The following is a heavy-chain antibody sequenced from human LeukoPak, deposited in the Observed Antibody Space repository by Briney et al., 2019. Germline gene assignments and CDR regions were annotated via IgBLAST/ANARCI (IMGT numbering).Heavy chain of an antibody. Sequence: SETLSLTCTVSGGSISSYYWSWIRQPPGKGLEWIGYIYYSGSTNYNPSLKSRVTISVDTSKNQFSLKLSSVTAADTAVYYCARLSYYYDSSGYGGWFDPWGQGTLVTVSS. D-gene: IGHD3-22*01. V-gene: IGHV4-59*08. CDR3: ARLSYYYDSSGYGGWFDP. J-gene: IGHJ5*02. CDR1: GGSISSYY. CDR2: IYYSGST.